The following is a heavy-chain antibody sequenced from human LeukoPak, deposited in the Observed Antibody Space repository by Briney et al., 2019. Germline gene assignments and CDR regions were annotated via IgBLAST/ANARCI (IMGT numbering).Heavy chain of an antibody. CDR3: ARNPINIAAAADYYYYYMDV. J-gene: IGHJ6*03. CDR1: GYTFTSYG. Sequence: ASVKVSCKASGYTFTSYGISWVRQAPGQGLEWMGWINAYNGNTNYAQKLQGRVTMTTDTSTSTAYMELRSLRSDDTAAYYCARNPINIAAAADYYYYYMDVWGKGTTVTVSS. CDR2: INAYNGNT. D-gene: IGHD6-13*01. V-gene: IGHV1-18*01.